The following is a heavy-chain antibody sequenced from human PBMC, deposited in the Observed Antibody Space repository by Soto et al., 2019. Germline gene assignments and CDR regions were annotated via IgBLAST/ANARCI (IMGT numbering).Heavy chain of an antibody. J-gene: IGHJ6*02. CDR1: GFTFSSYG. D-gene: IGHD3-9*01. CDR2: ISYDGSNK. V-gene: IGHV3-30*18. Sequence: QVQLVESGGGVVQPGRSLRLSCAASGFTFSSYGMHWVRQAPGKGLEWVAVISYDGSNKYYADSVKGRFTISRDNSKNTLYLQMNSLRAEDTAVYYCAKDHDILTGYVLGGMDVWGQGTTVTVSS. CDR3: AKDHDILTGYVLGGMDV.